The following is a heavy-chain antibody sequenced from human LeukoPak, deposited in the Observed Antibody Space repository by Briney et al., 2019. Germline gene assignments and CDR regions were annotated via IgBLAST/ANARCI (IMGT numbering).Heavy chain of an antibody. J-gene: IGHJ4*02. D-gene: IGHD7-27*01. CDR3: ARGRLNWALDY. CDR2: INPNSGGT. Sequence: ASVKVSRKASGYTFTGYYIHWVRQAPGQGLEWMGWINPNSGGTNFAQKFQGRVTMTRDTSISTAYMELSRLRSDDTAVYYCARGRLNWALDYWGQGTLVTVSS. V-gene: IGHV1-2*02. CDR1: GYTFTGYY.